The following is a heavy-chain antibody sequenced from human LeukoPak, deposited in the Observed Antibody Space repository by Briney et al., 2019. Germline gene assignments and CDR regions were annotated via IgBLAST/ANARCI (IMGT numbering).Heavy chain of an antibody. CDR1: GLTFSSYW. CDR3: ARRPGGYYDSNGILEYFEY. Sequence: PGGSLRLSCAASGLTFSSYWMTWVRQAPGKGLEWVANIKEDGSEKYYVDSVKGRFTISRDNAKKPLYLQMNSLRAEDTAVYYCARRPGGYYDSNGILEYFEYWGQGTLVTVSS. J-gene: IGHJ4*02. D-gene: IGHD3-22*01. CDR2: IKEDGSEK. V-gene: IGHV3-7*01.